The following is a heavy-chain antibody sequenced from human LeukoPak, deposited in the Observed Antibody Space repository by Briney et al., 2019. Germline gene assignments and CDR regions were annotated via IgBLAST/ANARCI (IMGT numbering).Heavy chain of an antibody. V-gene: IGHV4-59*01. CDR3: ASGGYCGSTSCYPNWFDP. CDR1: GGSISSYY. D-gene: IGHD2-2*01. J-gene: IGHJ5*02. Sequence: SETLSLTCTVSGGSISSYYWSWIRQPPGKGLEWIGYIYYSGSTNYNPSLKSRVTISVDTSKNQFSLKLSSVTAADTAVYYCASGGYCGSTSCYPNWFDPWGQGTLVTVSS. CDR2: IYYSGST.